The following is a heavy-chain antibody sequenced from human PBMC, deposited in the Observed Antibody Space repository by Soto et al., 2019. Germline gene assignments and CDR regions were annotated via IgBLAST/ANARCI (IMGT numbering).Heavy chain of an antibody. Sequence: QSQTLSLPCAISGDSVSSNSAAWNWIRQSPSRGLEWLGRTYYRSKWYNDYAVSVKSRITINPDTSKNQFSLQLNSVTPEDTAVYYCARARGGSSWEELSFAFDIWGQGTMVTVSS. J-gene: IGHJ3*02. V-gene: IGHV6-1*01. CDR1: GDSVSSNSAA. D-gene: IGHD6-13*01. CDR3: ARARGGSSWEELSFAFDI. CDR2: TYYRSKWYN.